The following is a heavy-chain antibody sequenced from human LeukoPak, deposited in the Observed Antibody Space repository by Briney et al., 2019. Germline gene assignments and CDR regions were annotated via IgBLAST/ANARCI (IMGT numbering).Heavy chain of an antibody. J-gene: IGHJ4*02. CDR2: ISYDGSNK. CDR3: AKDDDILTCYLVY. CDR1: GFTFSSYG. V-gene: IGHV3-30*18. D-gene: IGHD3-9*01. Sequence: GGSLRLSCAASGFTFSSYGMHWVRQAPGKGLEWVAVISYDGSNKYYADSVKGRFTISRDNSKNTLYLQMNSLRAEDTAVYYCAKDDDILTCYLVYWGQGTLVTVSS.